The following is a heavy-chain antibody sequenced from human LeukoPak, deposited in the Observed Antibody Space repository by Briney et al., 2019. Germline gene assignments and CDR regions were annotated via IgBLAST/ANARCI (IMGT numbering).Heavy chain of an antibody. CDR1: GGSISSYY. CDR3: ARDYGGNSGLDY. D-gene: IGHD4-23*01. J-gene: IGHJ4*02. V-gene: IGHV4-59*01. CDR2: IYYSGST. Sequence: PSETLSLTCTVSGGSISSYYWSWIRQPPGKGLEWIGYIYYSGSTNYNPSLKGRVTISVDTSKNQFSLKLSSVTAADTAVYYCARDYGGNSGLDYWGQGTLVTVSS.